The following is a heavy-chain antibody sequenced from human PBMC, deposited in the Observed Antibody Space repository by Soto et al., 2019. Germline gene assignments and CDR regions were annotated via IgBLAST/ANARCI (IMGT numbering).Heavy chain of an antibody. CDR2: IYYSGST. CDR1: GGSISSYY. J-gene: IGHJ4*02. D-gene: IGHD5-18*01. V-gene: IGHV4-59*01. CDR3: ASLTWDTAMVGFDY. Sequence: PSETLSLTCTVSGGSISSYYWSWIRQPPGKGLEWIGYIYYSGSTNYNPSLKSRVTISVDTSKNQFSLKLSSVTAADTAVYYCASLTWDTAMVGFDYWGQGTLVTVSS.